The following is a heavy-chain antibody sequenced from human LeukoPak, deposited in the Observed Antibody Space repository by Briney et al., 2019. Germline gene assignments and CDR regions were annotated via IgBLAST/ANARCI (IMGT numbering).Heavy chain of an antibody. D-gene: IGHD6-13*01. CDR1: GFTFSDYS. CDR2: ISTTSRTT. J-gene: IGHJ4*02. V-gene: IGHV3-48*01. CDR3: ARARYVSSWYFGY. Sequence: GGSLRLSCSASGFTFSDYSMNWVRRAPGKGLEWLSYISTTSRTTYYADSVKGRFTISRDNAKNSLYLEMNSLRADDTAVYYCARARYVSSWYFGYWGQGTLVTVSS.